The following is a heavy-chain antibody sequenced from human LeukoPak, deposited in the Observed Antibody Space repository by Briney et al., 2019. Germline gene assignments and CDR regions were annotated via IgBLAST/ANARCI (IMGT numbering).Heavy chain of an antibody. D-gene: IGHD1-26*01. CDR1: GGTFSSYA. CDR2: IIPIFGTA. J-gene: IGHJ4*02. V-gene: IGHV1-69*05. CDR3: ARTRRGTYYFDY. Sequence: SVKVSCKASGGTFSSYAISWVRQAPGQGLEWMGGIIPIFGTANYAQKLQGRVTMTTDTSTSTAYMELRSLRSDDTAVYYCARTRRGTYYFDYWGQGTLVTVTS.